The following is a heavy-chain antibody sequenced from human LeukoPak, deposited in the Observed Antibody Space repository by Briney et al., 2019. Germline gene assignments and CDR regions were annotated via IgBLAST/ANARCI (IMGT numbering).Heavy chain of an antibody. J-gene: IGHJ4*02. CDR1: GGSIRNYY. Sequence: SETLSLTCTVSGGSIRNYYWSWIRQPPGKGLEWIGYIYHTGSTNYNPSLKSRVTISVDMSKNQFSLKLSSVTAADTAVYFCARVDVYNCLDYWGQGTLVTVSS. V-gene: IGHV4-59*03. CDR2: IYHTGST. CDR3: ARVDVYNCLDY. D-gene: IGHD5-24*01.